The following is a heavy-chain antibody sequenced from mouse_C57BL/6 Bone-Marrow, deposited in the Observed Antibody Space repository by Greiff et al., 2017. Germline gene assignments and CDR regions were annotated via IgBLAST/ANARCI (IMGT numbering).Heavy chain of an antibody. Sequence: EVQVVESGGGLVKPGGSLKLSCAASGFTFSDYGMHWVRQAPEKGLEWVAYISSGSSTIYYADTVKGRFTISRDNAKNTLFLQMTSLRSEDTAMYYCVKGGLRLRLYAMDYWGQGTSVTVSS. D-gene: IGHD3-2*02. CDR1: GFTFSDYG. CDR2: ISSGSSTI. CDR3: VKGGLRLRLYAMDY. V-gene: IGHV5-17*01. J-gene: IGHJ4*01.